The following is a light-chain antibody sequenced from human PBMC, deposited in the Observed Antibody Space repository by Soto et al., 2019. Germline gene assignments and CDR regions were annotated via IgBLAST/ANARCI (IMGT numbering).Light chain of an antibody. CDR3: QQYGGSPTWT. CDR1: QSVSSSY. V-gene: IGKV3-20*01. Sequence: EIVLTQSPGTVSLSPGERATLSCRASQSVSSSYLAWYQQKPGQAPRLLMYGVSSRATGIPDRFSGSGSGTEFTLTISRLEPEDFAVYYCQQYGGSPTWTFGQGTKV. CDR2: GVS. J-gene: IGKJ1*01.